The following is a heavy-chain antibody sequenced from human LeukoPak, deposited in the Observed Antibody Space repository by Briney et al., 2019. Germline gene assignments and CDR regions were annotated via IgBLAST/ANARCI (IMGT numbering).Heavy chain of an antibody. J-gene: IGHJ6*02. Sequence: SETLSLTCAVSGVSINLYYWNWVRQPAGKGLEWIGRMYAGGNTNYNPSIKSRVTMSVDTSKNLFFLNLDSVTAADTAVYFCARDNNGWPPKLYSMDVWGQGTTVTVSS. CDR1: GVSINLYY. V-gene: IGHV4-4*07. CDR2: MYAGGNT. D-gene: IGHD6-19*01. CDR3: ARDNNGWPPKLYSMDV.